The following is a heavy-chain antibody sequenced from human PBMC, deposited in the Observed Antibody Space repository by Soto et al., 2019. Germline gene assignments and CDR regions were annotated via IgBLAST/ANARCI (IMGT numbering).Heavy chain of an antibody. D-gene: IGHD6-6*01. CDR2: ISYDGSNK. Sequence: GGYLRLSWAASGFTFSSYGMHWVRQAPGKGLEWVAVISYDGSNKYYADSVKGRFTISRDNSKNTLYLQMNSLRAEDTAVYYCAKDLEYSISSAADHYYVMAVCGQGTTVTGSS. CDR1: GFTFSSYG. J-gene: IGHJ6*02. V-gene: IGHV3-30*18. CDR3: AKDLEYSISSAADHYYVMAV.